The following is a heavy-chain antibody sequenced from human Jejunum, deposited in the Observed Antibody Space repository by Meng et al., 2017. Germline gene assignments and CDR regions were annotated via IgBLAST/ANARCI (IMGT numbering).Heavy chain of an antibody. CDR2: ISNDGSNP. CDR3: ARDPLMYGSTVDY. V-gene: IGHV3-74*01. J-gene: IGHJ4*02. D-gene: IGHD6-19*01. CDR1: GFTFSSYW. Sequence: GESLKISCVASGFTFSSYWMHWFRQVPGKGLVWVSRISNDGSNPIYAEGSNPIYADSVKGRFTISIDNAENTMYLQMSSLRVEDTAVYYCARDPLMYGSTVDYWGQGTLVTVSS.